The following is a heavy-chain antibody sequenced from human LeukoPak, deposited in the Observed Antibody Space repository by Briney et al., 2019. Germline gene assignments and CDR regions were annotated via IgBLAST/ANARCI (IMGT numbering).Heavy chain of an antibody. CDR2: INPSGGST. Sequence: ASVKVSCKASGYTFTSYYMHWVRQAPGQGLEWMGIINPSGGSTSYAQKFQGRVTMTRDTSTSTDYMELSSLRSEDTAVYYCAIDGGSSLQNAGDIFDYWAREPWSPSPQ. J-gene: IGHJ4*02. CDR1: GYTFTSYY. D-gene: IGHD6-13*01. V-gene: IGHV1-46*01. CDR3: AIDGGSSLQNAGDIFDY.